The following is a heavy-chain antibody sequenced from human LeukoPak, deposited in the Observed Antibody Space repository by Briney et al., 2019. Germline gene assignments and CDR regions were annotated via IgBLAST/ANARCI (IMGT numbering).Heavy chain of an antibody. CDR3: ARAFTEYYYDSSGYYFYYFDY. J-gene: IGHJ4*02. Sequence: ASVKVSCKVSGYTLTELSMHWVRQAPGKGLEWMGGFDPEDGETIYAQKFQGRVTITADESTSTAYMELSSLRSEDTAVYYCARAFTEYYYDSSGYYFYYFDYWGQGTLVTVSS. V-gene: IGHV1-24*01. CDR2: FDPEDGET. D-gene: IGHD3-22*01. CDR1: GYTLTELS.